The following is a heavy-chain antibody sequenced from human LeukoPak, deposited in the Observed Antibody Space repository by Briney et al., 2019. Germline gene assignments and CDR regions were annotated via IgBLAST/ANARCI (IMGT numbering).Heavy chain of an antibody. CDR2: INGGGEDT. D-gene: IGHD6-19*01. Sequence: GGSLRLSCAASGFTFSSYAMSWVRQAPGKGLEWFSIINGGGEDTYYADSVKGRFTISRDNSRNTLYLQMNGLGAEDTAVYYCAKGLYSSGRSYYFDYWGQGTLVTVSS. J-gene: IGHJ4*02. CDR1: GFTFSSYA. CDR3: AKGLYSSGRSYYFDY. V-gene: IGHV3-23*01.